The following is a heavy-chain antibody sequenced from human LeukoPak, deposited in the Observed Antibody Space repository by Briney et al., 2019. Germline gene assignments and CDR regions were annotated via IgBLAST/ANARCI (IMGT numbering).Heavy chain of an antibody. D-gene: IGHD5-18*01. Sequence: ASVKVSCQASGYIFTSYGISWVRQAPARGLEWMGWISAYNGNTNYAQKLQGRVTMTTDKFTSTAYMELRSLRSDDTAVYYCAKDGLHSYAWDYWGQGTLVTVSS. CDR1: GYIFTSYG. J-gene: IGHJ4*02. CDR3: AKDGLHSYAWDY. CDR2: ISAYNGNT. V-gene: IGHV1-18*04.